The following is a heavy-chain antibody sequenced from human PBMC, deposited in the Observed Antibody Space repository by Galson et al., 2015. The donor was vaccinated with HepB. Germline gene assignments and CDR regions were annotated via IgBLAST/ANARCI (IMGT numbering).Heavy chain of an antibody. CDR1: GFTFSNRW. V-gene: IGHV3-7*03. CDR3: ASLLGNVSTLDY. D-gene: IGHD2-15*01. J-gene: IGHJ4*02. Sequence: SLRLSCAASGFTFSNRWMTWVRQAPGKGLEWVASINQDGSQTHYVDSVRGRFTISRDNAKNTLFLQMNSLFGDDSAVYYCASLLGNVSTLDYWGQGALVIVSS. CDR2: INQDGSQT.